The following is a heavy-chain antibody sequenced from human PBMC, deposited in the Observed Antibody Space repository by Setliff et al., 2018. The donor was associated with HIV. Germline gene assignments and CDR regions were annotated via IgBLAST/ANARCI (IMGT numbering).Heavy chain of an antibody. J-gene: IGHJ3*02. Sequence: NPSETLSLTCTVSGGSISSSSYYWGWIRQPPGKGPEWIGSLYYRGTTYYNPSLKSRVTISTGTSNNQFSLTLSSVTAADTAVYYCARVAPPYYYDSSGYYAFDIWGQGTMVTVSS. V-gene: IGHV4-39*01. D-gene: IGHD3-22*01. CDR1: GGSISSSSYY. CDR2: LYYRGTT. CDR3: ARVAPPYYYDSSGYYAFDI.